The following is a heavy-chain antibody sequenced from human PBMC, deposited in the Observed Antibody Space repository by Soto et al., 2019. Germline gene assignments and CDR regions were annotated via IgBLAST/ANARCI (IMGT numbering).Heavy chain of an antibody. D-gene: IGHD2-2*01. CDR1: GYTFTSYG. V-gene: IGHV1-18*01. J-gene: IGHJ3*02. CDR2: ISAYNGST. Sequence: ASVKVSCKASGYTFTSYGISWVRQAPGQGLEWMGWISAYNGSTNYAQKLQGSVHMTTDTSTSTAYMELRSLRSDDSAVYYCASTYCSSTSCNDAFDIWGQGTMVTVSS. CDR3: ASTYCSSTSCNDAFDI.